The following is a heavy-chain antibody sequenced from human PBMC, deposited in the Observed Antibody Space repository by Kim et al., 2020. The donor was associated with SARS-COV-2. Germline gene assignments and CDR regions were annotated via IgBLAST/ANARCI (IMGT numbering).Heavy chain of an antibody. Sequence: KGRFTISRDNSKNTLYLQMNSLRAEDTAVYYCAKDQAEGYFDYYYYGMDVWGQGTTVTVSS. CDR3: AKDQAEGYFDYYYYGMDV. D-gene: IGHD3-9*01. J-gene: IGHJ6*02. V-gene: IGHV3-33*06.